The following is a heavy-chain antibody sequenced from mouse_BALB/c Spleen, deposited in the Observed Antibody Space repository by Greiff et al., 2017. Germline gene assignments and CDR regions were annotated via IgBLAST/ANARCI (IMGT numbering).Heavy chain of an antibody. CDR1: GFSLTSYG. CDR2: IWAGGST. V-gene: IGHV2-9*02. D-gene: IGHD1-1*01. CDR3: AREGYGSIYGLFAY. J-gene: IGHJ3*01. Sequence: VQLQQSGPGLVAPSQSLSITCTVSGFSLTSYGVHWVRQPPGKGLEWLGVIWAGGSTNYNSALMSRLSISKDNSKSQVFLKMNSLQTDDTAMYYCAREGYGSIYGLFAYWGQGTLVTVSA.